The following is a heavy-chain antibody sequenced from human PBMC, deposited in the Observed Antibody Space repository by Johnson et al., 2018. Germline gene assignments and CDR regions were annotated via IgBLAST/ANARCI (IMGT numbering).Heavy chain of an antibody. J-gene: IGHJ3*02. Sequence: VQLQESGGGVVEPGRSLRVSCAASGFAFSGSAMHWVRQASGKGLEWVGRIRSKANSFATAYAASVGGRFTISRDDSKNTAYLQMNSLNTEDTAVYYCIRYMRVGCLDIWGQGTMVTVSS. CDR3: IRYMRVGCLDI. CDR1: GFAFSGSA. CDR2: IRSKANSFAT. D-gene: IGHD3-22*01. V-gene: IGHV3-73*01.